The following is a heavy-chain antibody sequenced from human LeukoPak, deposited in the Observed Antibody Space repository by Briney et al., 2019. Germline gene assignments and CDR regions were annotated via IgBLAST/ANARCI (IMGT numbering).Heavy chain of an antibody. Sequence: GGSLRLSCAASGFTFSNYAMSWVRQAPGKGLEWVSGISGSGGSTYYADSVKGHFTISRDNSKNTLYLQMNSLRAEDTAVYYCAKDHRDSGNYYYYYGLDVWGQGTMVTVSS. D-gene: IGHD1-26*01. CDR3: AKDHRDSGNYYYYYGLDV. CDR2: ISGSGGST. V-gene: IGHV3-23*01. J-gene: IGHJ6*02. CDR1: GFTFSNYA.